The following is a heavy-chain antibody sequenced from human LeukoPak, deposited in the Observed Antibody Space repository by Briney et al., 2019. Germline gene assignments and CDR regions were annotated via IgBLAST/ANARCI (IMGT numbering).Heavy chain of an antibody. CDR1: GFTFSSYA. CDR3: ARDRGYSYAEYYFDY. Sequence: PGGSLRLSCAASGFTFSSYAMHWVRQASGKGLEWVAVISYDGSNKYYADSVKGRFTISRDNSKNTLYLQMNSLRAEDTAVYYCARDRGYSYAEYYFDYWGQGTLVTVSS. D-gene: IGHD5-18*01. CDR2: ISYDGSNK. J-gene: IGHJ4*02. V-gene: IGHV3-30-3*01.